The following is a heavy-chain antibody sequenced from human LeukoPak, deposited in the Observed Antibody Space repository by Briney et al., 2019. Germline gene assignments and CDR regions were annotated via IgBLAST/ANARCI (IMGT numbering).Heavy chain of an antibody. J-gene: IGHJ4*02. Sequence: SQTLSLTCAISGDSVSSDSAAWNWIRQSPSRGLEWLGRTYYRSKWYYEYAESVKSRITINPDTSKNQFSLQPNSVTPEDTAVYYCVRGGHFDYWGQGTLVTVSS. V-gene: IGHV6-1*01. CDR2: TYYRSKWYY. CDR1: GDSVSSDSAA. CDR3: VRGGHFDY. D-gene: IGHD6-25*01.